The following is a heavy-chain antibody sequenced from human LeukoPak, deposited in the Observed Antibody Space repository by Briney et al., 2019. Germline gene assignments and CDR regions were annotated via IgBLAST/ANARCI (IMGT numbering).Heavy chain of an antibody. D-gene: IGHD5-18*01. J-gene: IGHJ4*02. CDR3: ARGSIQLWSYYFDY. CDR1: GYIFTDHY. Sequence: WASVKVSCKASGYIFTDHYMHWVRQAPGQGLEWMGWINPNSGGTNYAQKFQGRVTMTRDTSISTAYMELSRLRSDDTAVYYCARGSIQLWSYYFDYWGQGTLVTVSS. CDR2: INPNSGGT. V-gene: IGHV1-2*02.